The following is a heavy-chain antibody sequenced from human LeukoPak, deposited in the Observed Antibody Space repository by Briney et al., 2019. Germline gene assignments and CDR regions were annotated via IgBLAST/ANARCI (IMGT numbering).Heavy chain of an antibody. D-gene: IGHD6-13*01. CDR3: AGDLYSSSWLNYSDY. J-gene: IGHJ4*02. CDR2: IYYSGST. CDR1: GGSLSSYY. V-gene: IGHV4-59*01. Sequence: SETLSLTCTVSGGSLSSYYWSWIRQPPGKGLEWIGYIYYSGSTNYNPSLKSRVTISVDTSKNQFSLKLSSVTAADTAVYYCAGDLYSSSWLNYSDYWGQGTLVTVSS.